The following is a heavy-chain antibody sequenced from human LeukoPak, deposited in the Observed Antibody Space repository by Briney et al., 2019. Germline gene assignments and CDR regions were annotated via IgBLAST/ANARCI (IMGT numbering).Heavy chain of an antibody. V-gene: IGHV4-59*01. D-gene: IGHD3-10*01. CDR2: IYYTGST. CDR1: GVSISSSY. J-gene: IGHJ4*02. Sequence: SETLSLTCTVSGVSISSSYWSWIRQPPGKGLEWIGYIYYTGSTNYNPSLKSRVTISVDMSKNQFSLKLSSVTAADTAVYYCARAEVLLPDYWGQGTLVTVSS. CDR3: ARAEVLLPDY.